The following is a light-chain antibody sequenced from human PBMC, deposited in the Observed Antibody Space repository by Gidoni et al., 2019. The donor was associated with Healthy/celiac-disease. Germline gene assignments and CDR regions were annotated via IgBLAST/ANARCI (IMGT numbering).Light chain of an antibody. V-gene: IGKV1-6*01. Sequence: AIQMTQSPSSLSASVGDRVTITCRASQGIRNDLGWYQQKPGKAPKLLIYAASSLQSGVPSRFTGSGSGTDFTLTISSLQPEDFATYYCLQDYNYPWTFGQXTKVEIK. CDR2: AAS. J-gene: IGKJ1*01. CDR3: LQDYNYPWT. CDR1: QGIRND.